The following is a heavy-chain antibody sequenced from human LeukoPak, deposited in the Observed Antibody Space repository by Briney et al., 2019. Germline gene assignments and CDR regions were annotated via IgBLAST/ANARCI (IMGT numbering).Heavy chain of an antibody. J-gene: IGHJ3*01. V-gene: IGHV3-30*18. D-gene: IGHD6-19*01. CDR2: ISFDGSIE. CDR1: GFTFGSYG. CDR3: AKDSDIAVAGSDDALDV. Sequence: PGGSLRLSCAASGFTFGSYGMHWVRQTPGKGLEWVALISFDGSIEYYVDSVKGRFTISRDNSKNTLFLQMNSLRPEDTAVYYCAKDSDIAVAGSDDALDVWGQGTMVTVSS.